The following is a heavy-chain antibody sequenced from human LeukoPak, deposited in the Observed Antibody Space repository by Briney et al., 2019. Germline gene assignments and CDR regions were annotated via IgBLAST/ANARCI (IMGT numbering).Heavy chain of an antibody. V-gene: IGHV3-23*01. J-gene: IGHJ4*02. D-gene: IGHD1-26*01. CDR3: AKVGIVGATSAHYYFDY. CDR2: ISGSGGST. Sequence: GGSLRLSCTASGFTFSSYGMSWVRQAQGRGMEWVSAISGSGGSTYYADSVRGRFTISRDNSKNTLYLQMNSLRAEDTAVYYCAKVGIVGATSAHYYFDYWGQGTLVTVSS. CDR1: GFTFSSYG.